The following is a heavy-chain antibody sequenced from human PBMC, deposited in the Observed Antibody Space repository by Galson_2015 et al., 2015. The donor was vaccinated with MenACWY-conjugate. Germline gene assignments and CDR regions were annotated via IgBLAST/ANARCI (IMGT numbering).Heavy chain of an antibody. CDR2: ISGSGGST. CDR3: ARDAPIGYSYGSMGLDY. V-gene: IGHV3-23*01. Sequence: SLRLSCAASGFTFSSYAISWVRQAPGKGLEWVSVISGSGGSTYYADSVKGRFTNSRDNSKNTVFLQMNSLRAEDTAVYHCARDAPIGYSYGSMGLDYWGQGTLVTVSS. CDR1: GFTFSSYA. D-gene: IGHD5-18*01. J-gene: IGHJ4*02.